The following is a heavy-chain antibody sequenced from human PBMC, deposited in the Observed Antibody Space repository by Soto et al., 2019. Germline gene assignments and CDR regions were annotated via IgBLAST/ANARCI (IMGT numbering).Heavy chain of an antibody. J-gene: IGHJ4*02. D-gene: IGHD6-19*01. CDR3: ARSSGWGIDY. CDR1: VFTFSSYA. CDR2: ISYDASNK. Sequence: QVHLVESGGTVVQPGRSLRLSCAASVFTFSSYALHWVRQAPGKGLELVTLISYDASNKYYGNSVKGRFTISRDNSKNTLYLQMDSLRAEDTAVYYCARSSGWGIDYWGQGTLVTVSS. V-gene: IGHV3-30*03.